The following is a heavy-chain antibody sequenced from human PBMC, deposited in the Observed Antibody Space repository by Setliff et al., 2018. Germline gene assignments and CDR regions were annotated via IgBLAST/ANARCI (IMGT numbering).Heavy chain of an antibody. V-gene: IGHV4-4*08. J-gene: IGHJ4*02. CDR3: ARFGGSASVARFSPPI. CDR2: VFASGTT. Sequence: PSETLSLTCTVSDGSISDYYWGWIRQSPGNGLEWIGYVFASGTTNYNPSLKSRVTISVDTSKTQFSLNLRFVTAADTAVYYCARFGGSASVARFSPPIWGPGSLVTVSS. D-gene: IGHD3-10*01. CDR1: DGSISDYY.